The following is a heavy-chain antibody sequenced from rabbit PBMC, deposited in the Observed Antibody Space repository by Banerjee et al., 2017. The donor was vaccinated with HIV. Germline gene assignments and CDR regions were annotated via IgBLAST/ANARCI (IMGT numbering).Heavy chain of an antibody. CDR2: IYAGSSGST. CDR3: ARDDSGWGANFNL. V-gene: IGHV1S45*01. Sequence: QEQLEESGGDLVKPEGSLTLTCTASGFSFNNNYVMCWVRQAPGKGLEWIACIYAGSSGSTYYASWAKGRFTISKTSSTTVTLQMTSLTAADTATYLCARDDSGWGANFNLWGQGTLVTVS. CDR1: GFSFNNNYV. D-gene: IGHD4-1*01. J-gene: IGHJ4*01.